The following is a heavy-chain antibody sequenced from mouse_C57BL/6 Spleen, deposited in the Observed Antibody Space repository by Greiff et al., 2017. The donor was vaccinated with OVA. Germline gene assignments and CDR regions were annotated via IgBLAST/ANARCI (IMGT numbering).Heavy chain of an antibody. CDR1: GFTFSDYG. J-gene: IGHJ2*01. Sequence: EVKLVESGGGLVKPGGSLKLSCAASGFTFSDYGMHWVRQAPEKGLEWVAYISSGSSTIYYADTVKGRFTISRDNAKNTLFLQMTSLRSEDTAMYYCARTYWDAGYFDYWGQGTTLTVSS. V-gene: IGHV5-17*01. CDR3: ARTYWDAGYFDY. CDR2: ISSGSSTI. D-gene: IGHD4-1*01.